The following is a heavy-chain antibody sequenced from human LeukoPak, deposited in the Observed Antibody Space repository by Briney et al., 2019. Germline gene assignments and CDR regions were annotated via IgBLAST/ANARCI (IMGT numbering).Heavy chain of an antibody. CDR2: IYYSGST. CDR1: GGSISSSSYY. J-gene: IGHJ5*02. D-gene: IGHD6-19*01. V-gene: IGHV4-39*01. Sequence: SSETLSLTCTVSGGSISSSSYYWGWIRQPPGKGLEWIGSIYYSGSTYYNPSLKSRVTISVDTSKNQFSLKLSSVTAADTAVYYCARHLNSSGWYRGHWFDPWGQGPWSPSPQ. CDR3: ARHLNSSGWYRGHWFDP.